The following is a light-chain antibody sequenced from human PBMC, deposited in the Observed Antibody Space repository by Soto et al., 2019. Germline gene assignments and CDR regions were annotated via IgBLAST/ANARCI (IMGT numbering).Light chain of an antibody. CDR2: GNS. V-gene: IGLV1-40*01. CDR3: QSYDSSLNYV. J-gene: IGLJ1*01. Sequence: QSVLPQPPSVSGAPGQRVTISCTGSSSNIGAGYDVHWYQQLPGTAPKLLIYGNSNRPSGVPDRFSGSKSGTSASLAITGLQAEDEADYYCQSYDSSLNYVFGTGTKLTVL. CDR1: SSNIGAGYD.